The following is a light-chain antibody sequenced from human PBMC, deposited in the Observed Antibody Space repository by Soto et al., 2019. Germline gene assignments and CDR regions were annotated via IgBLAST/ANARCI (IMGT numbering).Light chain of an antibody. CDR2: GAS. J-gene: IGKJ2*01. CDR3: QQSYGTSRT. V-gene: IGKV1-39*01. CDR1: QSISSH. Sequence: DIQMAQSPSSLSASIGDRVTITCRTSQSISSHLNWYQHKPGRDPKLLIFGASTLQFGVPSRFSGSGSGTDFTLTISGLHPEDFATYYCQQSYGTSRTFGQGTRLEVK.